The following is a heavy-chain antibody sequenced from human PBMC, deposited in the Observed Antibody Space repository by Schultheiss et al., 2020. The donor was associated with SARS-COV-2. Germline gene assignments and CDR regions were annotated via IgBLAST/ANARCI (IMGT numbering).Heavy chain of an antibody. Sequence: ASVKVSCKASGGTFSNSAISWVRQAPGQGLEWMGWISAYNGNTNYAQKLQGRVTMTTDTSTSTAYMELRSLRSDDTAVYYCARVGWEPDYYYYGMDVWGQGTTVTVSS. J-gene: IGHJ6*02. CDR1: GGTFSNSA. D-gene: IGHD1-26*01. V-gene: IGHV1-18*01. CDR2: ISAYNGNT. CDR3: ARVGWEPDYYYYGMDV.